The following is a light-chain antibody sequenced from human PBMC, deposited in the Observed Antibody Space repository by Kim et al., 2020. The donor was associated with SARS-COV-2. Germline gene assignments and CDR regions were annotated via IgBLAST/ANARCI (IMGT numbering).Light chain of an antibody. Sequence: QSALTQPPSVSGSPGQSVTISCTGTSSDVGAYDYVSWYQRHPGKGPKLMIFDVDKRPSGVPDRFTGSKFGNTASLSIFGLQVEDEADYYCCSYSSSDTLPWVFGGGTQLTVL. CDR3: CSYSSSDTLPWV. V-gene: IGLV2-11*01. J-gene: IGLJ3*02. CDR2: DVD. CDR1: SSDVGAYDY.